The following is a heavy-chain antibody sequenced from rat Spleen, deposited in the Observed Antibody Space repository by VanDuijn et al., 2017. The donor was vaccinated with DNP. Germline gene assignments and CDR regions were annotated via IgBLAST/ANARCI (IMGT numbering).Heavy chain of an antibody. V-gene: IGHV5-58*01. D-gene: IGHD1-2*01. J-gene: IGHJ4*01. CDR2: INTDGGRT. CDR1: GFTFSSYW. CDR3: ARHDYYSSPYYAMDA. Sequence: EVQLVESGGGLVQPGRSLRLSCVASGFTFSSYWMYWIRQAPGKGLEWVASINTDGGRTYYPDSVKGRFTISRENAKSTLYLQMDSLRSEDTATYYCARHDYYSSPYYAMDAWGQGTSVTVSS.